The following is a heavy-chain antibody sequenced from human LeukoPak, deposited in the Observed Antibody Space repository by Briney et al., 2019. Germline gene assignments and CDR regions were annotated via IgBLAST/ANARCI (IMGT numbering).Heavy chain of an antibody. J-gene: IGHJ3*02. CDR3: ASSFYGSTYGGFDI. CDR1: GYTFIGYG. D-gene: IGHD3-10*01. V-gene: IGHV1-18*01. Sequence: ASVKVSCKASGYTFIGYGVTWVRQAPGQGLEWMGWISPYNANTNYAQKLQGRVTMTTDTSTTTAYMELRSLRSDDTAVYYCASSFYGSTYGGFDIWGQGTMVTVSS. CDR2: ISPYNANT.